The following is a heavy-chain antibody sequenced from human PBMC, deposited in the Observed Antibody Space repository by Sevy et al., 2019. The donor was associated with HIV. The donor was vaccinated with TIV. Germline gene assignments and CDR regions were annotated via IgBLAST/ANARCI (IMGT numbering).Heavy chain of an antibody. V-gene: IGHV3-15*01. J-gene: IGHJ4*02. CDR1: GFTFSNAW. Sequence: GGSLRLSCAASGFTFSNAWMTWVRQAPGKGLEWVGRIKSKTDGGTTDYAAPVKGRFTISRDDSKNMLYLQMNSLKTEDTAVYYCTTDPGYYDSTIHWGQGTLVTVSS. D-gene: IGHD3-22*01. CDR3: TTDPGYYDSTIH. CDR2: IKSKTDGGTT.